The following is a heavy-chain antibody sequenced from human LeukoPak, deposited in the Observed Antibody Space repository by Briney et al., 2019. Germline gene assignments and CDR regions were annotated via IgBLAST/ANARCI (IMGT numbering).Heavy chain of an antibody. J-gene: IGHJ5*02. CDR2: IIPIFGTA. CDR3: ARDGRRYCSSTGCFYFDP. D-gene: IGHD2-2*01. Sequence: ASVKVSCKASGYTFTSYGISWVRQAPGQGLEWMGGIIPIFGTANYAQKFQGRVTITADKSTSTAYMELSSLRSEDTAVYYCARDGRRYCSSTGCFYFDPWGQGTLVTVSS. CDR1: GYTFTSYG. V-gene: IGHV1-69*06.